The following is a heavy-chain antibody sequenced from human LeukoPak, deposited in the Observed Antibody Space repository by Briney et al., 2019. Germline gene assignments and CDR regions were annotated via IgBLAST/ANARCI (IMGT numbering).Heavy chain of an antibody. CDR1: GDSINNYY. V-gene: IGHV4-59*01. J-gene: IGHJ3*02. CDR2: IYYSGNT. CDR3: ARYGVGSSWAQAFDI. D-gene: IGHD6-13*01. Sequence: PSETLSLTCTVSGDSINNYYWNWIRQPPGKGLEWIGFIYYSGNTNYNPSLKSRVTISIDTSKSQFSLRLSSVTAADTAVYYCARYGVGSSWAQAFDIWGQGTTVTVSS.